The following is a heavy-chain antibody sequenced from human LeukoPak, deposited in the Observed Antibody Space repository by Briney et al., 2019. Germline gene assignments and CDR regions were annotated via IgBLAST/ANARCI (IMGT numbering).Heavy chain of an antibody. CDR3: ARGFLEYCSSTSCYLVDY. CDR2: TNHSGST. Sequence: SETLSLTCAVYGGSFSGYYWSRIRQPPGKGLELIGETNHSGSTNYNPSLKSRVTISVDTSKNQFSLKLSSVTAADTAVYYCARGFLEYCSSTSCYLVDYWGQGTLVTVSS. J-gene: IGHJ4*02. CDR1: GGSFSGYY. D-gene: IGHD2-2*01. V-gene: IGHV4-34*01.